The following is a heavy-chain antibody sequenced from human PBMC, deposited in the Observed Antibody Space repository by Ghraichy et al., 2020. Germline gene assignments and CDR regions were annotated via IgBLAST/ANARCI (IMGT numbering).Heavy chain of an antibody. J-gene: IGHJ1*01. CDR2: ISSNGGST. CDR1: GFTFSAYA. Sequence: SCSASGFTFSAYAMHWVRQAPGKGLEYVSVISSNGGSTYYADSVKGRFTVSRDNSKNTLYLQMSTLRAEDTAVYYCVKDPYCSGGSCYGYFQHWGQGTLVTVSS. CDR3: VKDPYCSGGSCYGYFQH. D-gene: IGHD2-15*01. V-gene: IGHV3-64D*06.